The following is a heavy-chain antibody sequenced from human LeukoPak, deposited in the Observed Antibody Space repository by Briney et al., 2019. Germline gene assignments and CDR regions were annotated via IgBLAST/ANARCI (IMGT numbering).Heavy chain of an antibody. CDR2: TYYRSKWYN. J-gene: IGHJ3*02. Sequence: KHSQTLSLTCAISGDSVSSNSAAWNWIRQSPSRGLEWLGRTYYRSKWYNDYAVSVKSRITINPDTSKNQFSLQLNSVTPEDTAVYYCARVSYDSSGYVGSFDAFDIWGPGTMVTVSS. CDR3: ARVSYDSSGYVGSFDAFDI. CDR1: GDSVSSNSAA. D-gene: IGHD3-22*01. V-gene: IGHV6-1*01.